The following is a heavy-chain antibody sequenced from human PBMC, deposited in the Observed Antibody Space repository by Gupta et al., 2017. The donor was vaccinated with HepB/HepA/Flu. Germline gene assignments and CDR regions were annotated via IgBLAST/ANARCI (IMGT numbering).Heavy chain of an antibody. Sequence: QVQLVRSGAEVKKPGASVKVSCKASGYTFTSYYMHCVRQAPGQGLEWMGIINPSGGSTSYAQKFQGRVTMTRDTSTSTVYMELSSLRSEDTAVYYCAKSAYYDFWSGLTNKWFDPWGQGTLVTVSS. V-gene: IGHV1-46*01. CDR3: AKSAYYDFWSGLTNKWFDP. D-gene: IGHD3-3*01. CDR2: INPSGGST. CDR1: GYTFTSYY. J-gene: IGHJ5*02.